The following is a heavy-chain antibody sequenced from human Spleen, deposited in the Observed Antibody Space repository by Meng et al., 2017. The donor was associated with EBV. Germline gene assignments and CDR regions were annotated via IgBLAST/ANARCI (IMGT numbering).Heavy chain of an antibody. D-gene: IGHD5-24*01. CDR1: GGSFRAYY. J-gene: IGHJ4*02. CDR2: INHSGST. V-gene: IGHV4-34*01. Sequence: HVPRQQWCAGLLKPSEPLSLTCAVYGGSFRAYYWSWIRQPPGKGLEWIGEINHSGSTNYNPSLKSRVTISVDTSKNQFSLKLSSVTAADTAVYYCVRGGEGDGYSLPYWGQGTLVTVSS. CDR3: VRGGEGDGYSLPY.